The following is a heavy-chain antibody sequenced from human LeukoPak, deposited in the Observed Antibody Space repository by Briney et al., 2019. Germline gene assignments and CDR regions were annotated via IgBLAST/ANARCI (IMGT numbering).Heavy chain of an antibody. V-gene: IGHV3-21*01. CDR3: ARDQSYDILTGYYPNPYFDY. CDR2: ISGSGVNT. J-gene: IGHJ4*02. D-gene: IGHD3-9*01. CDR1: GFTFRSYG. Sequence: PGGSLRLSCAASGFTFRSYGMNWVRQAPGKGLEWVSAISGSGVNTYYADSVKGRFTISRDNAKNSLYLQMNSLRAEDTAVYYCARDQSYDILTGYYPNPYFDYWGQGTLVTVSS.